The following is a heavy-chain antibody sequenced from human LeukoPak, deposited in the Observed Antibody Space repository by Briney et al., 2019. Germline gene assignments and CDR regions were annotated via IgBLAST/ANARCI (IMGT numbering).Heavy chain of an antibody. CDR1: GFTFTTFW. D-gene: IGHD3-22*01. CDR3: VRDWGYDSSGYWQKYFDT. V-gene: IGHV3-74*01. CDR2: INHDGSST. Sequence: GGSLRLSCATSGFTFTTFWIHWVRQAPGKGLVWVSRINHDGSSTNYADSVKGRFTISRDNAKNTVYLQMNSLRAEDTAVYYCVRDWGYDSSGYWQKYFDTWGQGTLVTVSS. J-gene: IGHJ4*02.